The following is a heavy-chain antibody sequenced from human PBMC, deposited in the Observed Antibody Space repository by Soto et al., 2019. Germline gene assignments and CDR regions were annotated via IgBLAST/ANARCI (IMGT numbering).Heavy chain of an antibody. J-gene: IGHJ4*02. V-gene: IGHV4-30-2*03. Sequence: SETLSLTCAVSGGSISSGGYSWSWIRQPPGKGLEWIGYIYHSGSTYYNPSLESRVTISVDTSKNQFSLKLSSVTAADTAVYYCARRAPYTSGWYYFDYWGQGTLVTVSS. D-gene: IGHD6-19*01. CDR3: ARRAPYTSGWYYFDY. CDR2: IYHSGST. CDR1: GGSISSGGYS.